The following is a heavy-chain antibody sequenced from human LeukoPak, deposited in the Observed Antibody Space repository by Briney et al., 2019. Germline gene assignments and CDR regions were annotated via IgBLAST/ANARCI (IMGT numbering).Heavy chain of an antibody. V-gene: IGHV1-69*13. D-gene: IGHD3-10*01. CDR2: IIPIFGTA. J-gene: IGHJ4*02. Sequence: SVKVSCKASGGTFSSYAISWVRQAPGQGLEWMGGIIPIFGTANYAQKFQGRVTITADESTSTAYMELSSLRSEDTAVYYCVPGTMVRGAAQWDYWGQGTLVTVSS. CDR1: GGTFSSYA. CDR3: VPGTMVRGAAQWDY.